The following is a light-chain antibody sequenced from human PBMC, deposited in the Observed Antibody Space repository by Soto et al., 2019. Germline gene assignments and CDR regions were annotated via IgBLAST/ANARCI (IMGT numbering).Light chain of an antibody. CDR1: QDISES. CDR3: QQFDSFPRT. V-gene: IGKV1-33*01. J-gene: IGKJ2*01. Sequence: DIQMTQSPSFLSASVGDRVTITCQASQDISESLNWYQQKPGTAPKLLIYYASNLQTGVPSRFSGSGSGTEFTLTISSLQPEDLATYYCQQFDSFPRTFGQGTKLDIK. CDR2: YAS.